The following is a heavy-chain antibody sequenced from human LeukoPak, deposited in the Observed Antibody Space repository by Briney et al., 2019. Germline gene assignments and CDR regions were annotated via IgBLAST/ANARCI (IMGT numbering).Heavy chain of an antibody. J-gene: IGHJ4*02. CDR1: GYTFTSYG. CDR3: AREFAYYYGSGSYYRAFDY. D-gene: IGHD3-10*01. V-gene: IGHV1-18*01. CDR2: ISAYNGNT. Sequence: ASVKVSCKASGYTFTSYGISWVRQAPGQGLEWMGWISAYNGNTNYAQELQGRVTMTTDTSTSTAYMELRSLRSDDTAVYYCAREFAYYYGSGSYYRAFDYWGQGTLVTVSS.